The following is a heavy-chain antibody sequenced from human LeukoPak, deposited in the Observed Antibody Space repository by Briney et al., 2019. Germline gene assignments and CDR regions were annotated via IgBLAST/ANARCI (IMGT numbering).Heavy chain of an antibody. CDR2: INPSGGST. Sequence: ASVKVSCKASGYTFTSYYMHWVRQAPEQGLEWMGIINPSGGSTSYAQKFQGRVTMTRDTSTSTVYMELSSLRSEDTAVYYCARGDKTYYYDSSGYYHNDYWGQGTLVTVSS. CDR1: GYTFTSYY. D-gene: IGHD3-22*01. CDR3: ARGDKTYYYDSSGYYHNDY. V-gene: IGHV1-46*01. J-gene: IGHJ4*02.